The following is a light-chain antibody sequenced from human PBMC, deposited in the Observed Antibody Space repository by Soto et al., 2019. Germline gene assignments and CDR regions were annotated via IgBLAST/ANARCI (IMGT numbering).Light chain of an antibody. V-gene: IGKV3-11*01. Sequence: EMVFTQSPATLCLSPGERATLSCRASQSVSRNLAWYQQKPGQAPRLLIYDASNRATGIPARFSGSGSVTDFTLTISSLEPEDFAVYYCQQRSNWATLGPGTKVDIK. J-gene: IGKJ3*01. CDR1: QSVSRN. CDR3: QQRSNWAT. CDR2: DAS.